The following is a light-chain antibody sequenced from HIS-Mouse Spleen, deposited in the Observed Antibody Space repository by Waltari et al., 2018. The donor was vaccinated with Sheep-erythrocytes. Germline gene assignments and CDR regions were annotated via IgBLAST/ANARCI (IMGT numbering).Light chain of an antibody. CDR2: DFS. J-gene: IGLJ2*01. CDR1: SSAVGGDNY. Sequence: QSALTQPRPVSGSPGQAVTISCTGTSSAVGGDNYVSWYQQHPGKAPKIMIYDFSKRPSGVPDRFSGSKSGNTASLTISGLQAEDEADYYCCSYAGSYTLVFGGGTKLTVL. CDR3: CSYAGSYTLV. V-gene: IGLV2-11*01.